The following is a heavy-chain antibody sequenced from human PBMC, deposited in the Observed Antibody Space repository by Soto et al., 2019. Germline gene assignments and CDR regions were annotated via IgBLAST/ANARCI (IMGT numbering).Heavy chain of an antibody. CDR2: IIPIFGTA. D-gene: IGHD6-13*01. CDR3: ARGRLGYSSSWEWFDH. CDR1: GGTFSSYA. Sequence: QVQLVQSGAEVKKPGSSVKVSCKASGGTFSSYAISWVRQAPGQGLEWMGGIIPIFGTANYAQKFQGRVTITADESTSTAYMELSSLRSEATAVYYCARGRLGYSSSWEWFDHWGQGTLVTVSS. J-gene: IGHJ5*02. V-gene: IGHV1-69*01.